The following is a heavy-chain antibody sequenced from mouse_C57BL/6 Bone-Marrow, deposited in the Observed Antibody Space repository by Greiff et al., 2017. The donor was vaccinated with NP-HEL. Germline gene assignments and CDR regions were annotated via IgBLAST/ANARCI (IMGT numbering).Heavy chain of an antibody. D-gene: IGHD2-4*01. CDR2: IWSGGST. Sequence: VQVVESGPGLVQPSQSLSITCTVSGFSLTSYGVHWVRQSPGKGLEWLGVIWSGGSTDYNAAFISRLSISKDNSKSHVFFKMNSLQADDTAIYYCARKYDYDFAWFAYWGQGTLVTVSA. V-gene: IGHV2-2*01. J-gene: IGHJ3*01. CDR1: GFSLTSYG. CDR3: ARKYDYDFAWFAY.